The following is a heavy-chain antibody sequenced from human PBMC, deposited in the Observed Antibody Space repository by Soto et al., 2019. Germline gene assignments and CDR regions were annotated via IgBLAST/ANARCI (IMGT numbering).Heavy chain of an antibody. CDR2: INRSGST. J-gene: IGHJ3*02. CDR1: GGSFSGYC. V-gene: IGHV4-34*01. D-gene: IGHD1-7*01. CDR3: ARGVYNWNYGVRAFDI. Sequence: PSETLSLTCAVYGGSFSGYCWSWIRQPPGKGLEWIGEINRSGSTNYNPSLKSRVTISVDTSKNQFSLKLSSVTAADTAVYYCARGVYNWNYGVRAFDIWGQGTMVTVSS.